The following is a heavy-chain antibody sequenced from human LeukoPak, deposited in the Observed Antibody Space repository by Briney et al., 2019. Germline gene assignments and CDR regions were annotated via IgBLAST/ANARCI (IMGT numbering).Heavy chain of an antibody. CDR3: ARSQYRRPFDY. D-gene: IGHD2-2*01. Sequence: GASVKVSCKPSGYPFTGYYIHWVRQAPGQGLEWMGWINPNSVDGDYAQKFQGRVTMTRDTSISTAYMELSSLRSDDTAVYYCARSQYRRPFDYWGQGTLVTVSS. CDR1: GYPFTGYY. V-gene: IGHV1-2*02. J-gene: IGHJ4*02. CDR2: INPNSVDG.